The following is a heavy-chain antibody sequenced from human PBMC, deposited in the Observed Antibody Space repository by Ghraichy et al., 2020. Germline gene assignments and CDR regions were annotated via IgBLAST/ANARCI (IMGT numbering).Heavy chain of an antibody. Sequence: ASVKVSCKASDYTFSNYGISWVRQAPGQGLEWMGWISAYNGNTNYAQKLQGRVILTTDTSTSTAYMEVRSLRSDDTAVYYCARDTGVGATTRYFDYWGQGTLATVYS. D-gene: IGHD1-26*01. CDR2: ISAYNGNT. CDR1: DYTFSNYG. V-gene: IGHV1-18*04. J-gene: IGHJ4*02. CDR3: ARDTGVGATTRYFDY.